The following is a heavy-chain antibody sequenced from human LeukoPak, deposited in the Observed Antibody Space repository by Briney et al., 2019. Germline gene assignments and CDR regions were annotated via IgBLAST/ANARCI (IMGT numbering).Heavy chain of an antibody. D-gene: IGHD6-6*01. CDR2: MNPNSGNT. Sequence: ASVKVSCKASGYTFTSYGISWVRQATGQGLEWMGWMNPNSGNTGYAQKFQGRLTITRNTSTTTAYMELSSLRSEDTAVYFCARGIMAARRGSWFDPWGQGTLVTVSS. V-gene: IGHV1-8*03. J-gene: IGHJ5*02. CDR1: GYTFTSYG. CDR3: ARGIMAARRGSWFDP.